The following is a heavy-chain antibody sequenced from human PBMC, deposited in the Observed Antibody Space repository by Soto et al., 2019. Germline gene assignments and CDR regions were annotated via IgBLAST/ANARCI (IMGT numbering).Heavy chain of an antibody. Sequence: GGSLILSCAASGLPFRSYAMGWVRQAPGKGLEWISVISVSGEITLYTDSVKGRFTISRYFSNNTLSLQMNSLRADDTAIYYCGKARYLLVDQPLYFESWGQGTLVTVSS. CDR3: GKARYLLVDQPLYFES. V-gene: IGHV3-23*01. CDR2: ISVSGEIT. D-gene: IGHD3-9*01. CDR1: GLPFRSYA. J-gene: IGHJ4*02.